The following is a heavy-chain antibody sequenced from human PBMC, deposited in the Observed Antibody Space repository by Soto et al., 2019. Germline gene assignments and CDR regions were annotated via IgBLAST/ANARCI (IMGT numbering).Heavy chain of an antibody. V-gene: IGHV3-21*01. D-gene: IGHD7-27*01. Sequence: GGSLRLSCAASGFTFSSYSMNWVRQAPGKGLEWVSSISSSYIYYADSVKGRFTISRDNAKNSLYLQMNSLRAEDTAVYYCASTGDRDYWGQGTLVTVSS. CDR3: ASTGDRDY. J-gene: IGHJ4*02. CDR2: ISSSYI. CDR1: GFTFSSYS.